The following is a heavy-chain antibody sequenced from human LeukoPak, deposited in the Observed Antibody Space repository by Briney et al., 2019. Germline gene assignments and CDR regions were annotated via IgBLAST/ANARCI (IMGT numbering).Heavy chain of an antibody. Sequence: PGGTLRLSCAASGFTLTNAWMSWVRQAPGRALEWVGLVKSESDGGTAVYAAPVKGRFTISRDDSKNTLYLQMNRLKTEDAAVYYCATGYGSGNACDYWGQGTRVTVSS. D-gene: IGHD3-10*01. CDR3: ATGYGSGNACDY. CDR1: GFTLTNAW. J-gene: IGHJ4*02. CDR2: VKSESDGGTA. V-gene: IGHV3-15*01.